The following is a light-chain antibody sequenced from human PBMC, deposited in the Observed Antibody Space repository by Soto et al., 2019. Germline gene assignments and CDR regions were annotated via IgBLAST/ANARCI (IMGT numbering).Light chain of an antibody. J-gene: IGKJ3*01. CDR3: QQDNSRPSVT. V-gene: IGKV3D-15*03. Sequence: ISMTLSPATLSASPRERATLSCRASQSISSNLAWYQQKPGQAPRLLIFGASIGATGVPDRFSGSGSGTEFTLSISIQHAEFSADYCQQQDNSRPSVTFGPGTKVDIK. CDR2: GAS. CDR1: QSISSN.